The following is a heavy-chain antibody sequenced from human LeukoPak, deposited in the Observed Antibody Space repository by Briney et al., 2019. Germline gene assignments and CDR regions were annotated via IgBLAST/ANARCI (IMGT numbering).Heavy chain of an antibody. CDR3: AALIEMATTNPDYYYYGMDV. D-gene: IGHD5-24*01. CDR1: GFTFTSSA. V-gene: IGHV1-58*01. CDR2: IVVGSGNT. J-gene: IGHJ6*02. Sequence: SVKVSCEASGFTFTSSAVQWVRQARGQRLEWIGWIVVGSGNTNYAQKFQERVTITRDMSTSTAYMELSSLRSEDTAVYYCAALIEMATTNPDYYYYGMDVWGQGTTVTVSS.